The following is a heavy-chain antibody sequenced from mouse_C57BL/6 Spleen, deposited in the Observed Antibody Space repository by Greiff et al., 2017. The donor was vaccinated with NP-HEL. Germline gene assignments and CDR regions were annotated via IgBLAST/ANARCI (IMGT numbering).Heavy chain of an antibody. CDR2: INPYNGGT. D-gene: IGHD2-2*01. J-gene: IGHJ1*03. CDR3: ASAVMVTTGYWYFDV. V-gene: IGHV1-19*01. CDR1: GYTFTDYY. Sequence: EVQLQQSGPVLVKPGASVKMSCKASGYTFTDYYMNWVKQSHGKSLEWIGVINPYNGGTSYNQKFQGKATLTVDKSSSPAYLELNSLTSEDSAVSYCASAVMVTTGYWYFDVWGTGTTVTVSS.